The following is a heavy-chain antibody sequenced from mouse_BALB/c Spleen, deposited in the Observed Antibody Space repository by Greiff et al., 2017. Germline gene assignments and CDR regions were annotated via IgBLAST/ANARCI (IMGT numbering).Heavy chain of an antibody. CDR2: ILPGSGST. CDR3: ARRYGNYVDSMDY. D-gene: IGHD2-10*02. CDR1: GYTFSSYW. V-gene: IGHV1-9*01. J-gene: IGHJ4*01. Sequence: QVQLQQSGAELMKPGASVKISCKATGYTFSSYWIEWVKQRPGHGLEWIGEILPGSGSTNYNEKFKGKATFTADTSSNTAYMQLSSLTSEDSAVYYCARRYGNYVDSMDYWGQGTSVTVSS.